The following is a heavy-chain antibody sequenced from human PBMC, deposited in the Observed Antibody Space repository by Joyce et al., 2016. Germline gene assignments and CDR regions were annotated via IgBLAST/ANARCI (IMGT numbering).Heavy chain of an antibody. CDR2: ISGDSTYI. V-gene: IGHV3-21*02. Sequence: EVQLVESGGGLVEPGGSLRLSCAASGFTFRTSSMSWFRQAPGKGLEWVSAISGDSTYIFYADSVKGRFTVSRDNAKNSLYLQMNTLRAEDTAVFFCARGGLVYDYSMDVWGQGTTVTVSS. D-gene: IGHD2-8*02. CDR3: ARGGLVYDYSMDV. CDR1: GFTFRTSS. J-gene: IGHJ6*02.